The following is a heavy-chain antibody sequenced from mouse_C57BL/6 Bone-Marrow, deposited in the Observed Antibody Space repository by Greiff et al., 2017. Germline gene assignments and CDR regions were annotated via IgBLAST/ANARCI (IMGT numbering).Heavy chain of an antibody. CDR1: GYTFTSYG. CDR3: ARSRSPYLSGFAY. CDR2: IDPSDSET. V-gene: IGHV1-52*01. Sequence: QVQLQQSGAELARPGASVKLSCKASGYTFTSYGISWVKQRPIQGLEWIGNIDPSDSETHYNQKFKDKATLTVDKSSSTAYMQLSSLTSEDSAVYYCARSRSPYLSGFAYWGQGTLVTVSA. D-gene: IGHD1-1*01. J-gene: IGHJ3*01.